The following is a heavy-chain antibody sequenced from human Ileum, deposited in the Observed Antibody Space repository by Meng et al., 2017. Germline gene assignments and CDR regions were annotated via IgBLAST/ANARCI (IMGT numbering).Heavy chain of an antibody. V-gene: IGHV4-34*02. CDR2: VNHDGGT. CDR3: AREGSWFGADY. J-gene: IGHJ4*02. Sequence: QVQLQQGGAGLLNPSDTLSLTCTVYGASFTGYSWTWIRQSPGKGLEWIGEVNHDGGTNYSPSLKSRVIISIDTSKNQFSLKLTAVTATDAAVYYCAREGSWFGADYWGQGTLVTVSS. D-gene: IGHD3-10*01. CDR1: GASFTGYS.